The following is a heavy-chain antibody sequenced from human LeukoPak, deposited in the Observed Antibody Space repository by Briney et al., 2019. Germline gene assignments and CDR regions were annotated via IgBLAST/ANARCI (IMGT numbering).Heavy chain of an antibody. V-gene: IGHV3-74*01. Sequence: GGSLRLSCAASGFTLSNYWMHWVRQAPGKGLVWVSRISGDEIWTSYADSVKGRFIISRDNAKNTLYLQMNTLRVEDTAVYYCAKGKSSSGPPRAFDYWGQGTLVTVSS. CDR2: ISGDEIWT. D-gene: IGHD6-19*01. J-gene: IGHJ4*02. CDR3: AKGKSSSGPPRAFDY. CDR1: GFTLSNYW.